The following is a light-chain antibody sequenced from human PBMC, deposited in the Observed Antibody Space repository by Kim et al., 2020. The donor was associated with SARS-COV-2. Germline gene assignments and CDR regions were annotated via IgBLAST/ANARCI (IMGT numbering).Light chain of an antibody. CDR3: QAWDSSTAR. CDR2: QDS. V-gene: IGLV3-1*01. J-gene: IGLJ2*01. Sequence: SYELTQPPSVSVSPGQTASITCSGDKLGDKYACWYQQKPGQSPVLVIYQDSKWPSGIPERFSGSNSGNTATLTISGTQAMDEADYYCQAWDSSTARFGGGTQLTVL. CDR1: KLGDKY.